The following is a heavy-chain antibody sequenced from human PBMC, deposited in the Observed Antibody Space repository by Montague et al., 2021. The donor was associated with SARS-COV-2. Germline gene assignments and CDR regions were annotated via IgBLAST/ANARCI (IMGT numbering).Heavy chain of an antibody. V-gene: IGHV4-61*08. CDR2: IYNTGRT. D-gene: IGHD2-2*01. CDR3: ATEMPAYDVFDI. Sequence: SETLSLTCNVSGGSVTSGDYYWTWIRQPPGKGLGWIGYIYNTGRTNYNPSLKSRVTISMDTSKNQFSLKVDSVSAADTAVYYCATEMPAYDVFDIWGQGTMVTVSS. CDR1: GGSVTSGDYY. J-gene: IGHJ3*02.